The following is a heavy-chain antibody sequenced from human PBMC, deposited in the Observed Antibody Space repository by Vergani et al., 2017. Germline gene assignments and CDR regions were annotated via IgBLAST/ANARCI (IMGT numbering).Heavy chain of an antibody. Sequence: QITLKESGPTLVKPTQTLTLTCTFSGFSLSTSGVGLGWIRQPPGKALEWLALIYWNDDKRYSPSLKSRLTITKDTSKNQVVLTMTNMDPVDTATYYCARLLNYDFWSGYSRIDPWGQGTLVTVSS. CDR3: ARLLNYDFWSGYSRIDP. CDR1: GFSLSTSGVG. V-gene: IGHV2-5*01. CDR2: IYWNDDK. J-gene: IGHJ5*02. D-gene: IGHD3-3*01.